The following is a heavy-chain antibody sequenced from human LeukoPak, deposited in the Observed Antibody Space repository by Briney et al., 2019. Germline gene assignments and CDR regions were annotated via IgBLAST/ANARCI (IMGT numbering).Heavy chain of an antibody. V-gene: IGHV3-30*18. J-gene: IGHJ5*02. CDR1: GFTFSSYG. D-gene: IGHD4-17*01. Sequence: PGGSLRLSCAAFGFTFSSYGMHWVRQAPGKGLEWVAVISYHGTNKYYADSVKGRFTISRDNSKNTLYLQMNSLRAEDTAVYYCGKYSDYGDYLDWFDPWGQGTLVTVSS. CDR2: ISYHGTNK. CDR3: GKYSDYGDYLDWFDP.